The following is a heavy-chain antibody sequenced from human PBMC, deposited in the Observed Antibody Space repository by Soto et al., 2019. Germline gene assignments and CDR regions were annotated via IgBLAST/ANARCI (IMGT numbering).Heavy chain of an antibody. CDR1: GFTFSSYA. CDR2: ITASGGAT. D-gene: IGHD3-3*01. V-gene: IGHV3-23*01. Sequence: EVQLLESGGGLAQPGGSLRLSCAASGFTFSSYAMSWVRQAPGRGLQCVSTITASGGATYYADSVQGRFTISRDNSKNNLYLQMDGLTADDTAMYYCVKDGLGGTTTFNWFDPWGQGTLVTVSS. CDR3: VKDGLGGTTTFNWFDP. J-gene: IGHJ5*02.